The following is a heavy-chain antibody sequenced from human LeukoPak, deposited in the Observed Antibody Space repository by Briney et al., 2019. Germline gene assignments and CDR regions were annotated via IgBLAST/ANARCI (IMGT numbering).Heavy chain of an antibody. CDR1: GYTFTGYY. V-gene: IGHV1-2*02. Sequence: GASVKVSCKASGYTFTGYYMHWVRPAPGQGLEWMGWINPNSDGTNYAQKFQGRVTMTRDTSISTAYMELSRLRSDDTAVYYCAREMHGDYWGQGTLVTVST. CDR3: AREMHGDY. J-gene: IGHJ4*02. CDR2: INPNSDGT.